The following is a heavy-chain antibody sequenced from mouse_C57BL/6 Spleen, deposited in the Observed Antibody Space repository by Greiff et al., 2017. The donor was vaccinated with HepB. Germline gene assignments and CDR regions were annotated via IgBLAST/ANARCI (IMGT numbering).Heavy chain of an antibody. CDR2: ISDGGSYT. Sequence: EVQRVESGGGLVKPGGSLKLSCAASGFTFSSYAMSWVRQTPEKRLEWVATISDGGSYTYYPDNVKGRFTISRDNAKNNLYLQMSHLKSEDTAMYYCARDLNYPYYFDYWGQGTTLTVSS. D-gene: IGHD1-1*01. J-gene: IGHJ2*01. CDR1: GFTFSSYA. CDR3: ARDLNYPYYFDY. V-gene: IGHV5-4*01.